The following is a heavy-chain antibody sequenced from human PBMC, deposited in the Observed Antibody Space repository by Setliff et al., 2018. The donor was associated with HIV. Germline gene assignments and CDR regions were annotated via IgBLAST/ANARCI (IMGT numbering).Heavy chain of an antibody. V-gene: IGHV4-59*11. CDR1: GGSISSHY. D-gene: IGHD6-19*01. J-gene: IGHJ4*02. CDR3: ARRSGRSLDC. CDR2: MYFSGNA. Sequence: SETLSLTCTVSGGSISSHYWSWIRQAPGKGLEWIGTMYFSGNARISPFFKSRVTISVDTSKNQFSLKLSSVTAADTAVYYCARRSGRSLDCWGQGTLVTVSS.